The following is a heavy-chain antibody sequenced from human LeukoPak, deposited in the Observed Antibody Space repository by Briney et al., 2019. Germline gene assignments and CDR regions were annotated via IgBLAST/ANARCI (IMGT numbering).Heavy chain of an antibody. CDR3: AREETSTVWD. J-gene: IGHJ4*02. V-gene: IGHV4-34*01. Sequence: SETLSLTCAVYGGSFSGYYWSWIRQPPGKGLEWIGEINHSGSTNYNPSLKSRVTISVDTSKNQFSLKLSSVTAADTAVYYCAREETSTVWDWGQGALVTVSS. CDR2: INHSGST. CDR1: GGSFSGYY. D-gene: IGHD3-16*01.